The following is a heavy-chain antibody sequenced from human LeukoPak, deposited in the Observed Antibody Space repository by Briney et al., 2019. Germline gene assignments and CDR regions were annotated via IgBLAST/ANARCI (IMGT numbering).Heavy chain of an antibody. CDR1: GDSVSDYY. Sequence: PAETLSLTCTVSGDSVSDYYWSWIRQPAGKGLEWIGRLYTSGSNNYNPSLKSRVTMTSDTSKNQFSLKLSSVTAADTAVYYCARDGSTNYFYYGMDVWGQGTTVTVSS. V-gene: IGHV4-4*07. CDR2: LYTSGSN. CDR3: ARDGSTNYFYYGMDV. D-gene: IGHD2-2*01. J-gene: IGHJ6*02.